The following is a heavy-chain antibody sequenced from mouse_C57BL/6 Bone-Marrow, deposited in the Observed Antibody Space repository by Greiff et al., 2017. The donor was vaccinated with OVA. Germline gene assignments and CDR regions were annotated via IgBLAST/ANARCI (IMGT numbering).Heavy chain of an antibody. D-gene: IGHD2-1*01. V-gene: IGHV1-42*01. CDR3: ARRSIYYGKAMDY. J-gene: IGHJ4*01. CDR2: INPSTGGT. Sequence: EVQRVESGPELVKPGASVKISCKASGYSFTGYYMNWVKQSPEKSLEWIGEINPSTGGTTYNQKFKAKATLTVDKSSSTAYMQLKSLTSEDSAVYYCARRSIYYGKAMDYWGQGTSVTVSS. CDR1: GYSFTGYY.